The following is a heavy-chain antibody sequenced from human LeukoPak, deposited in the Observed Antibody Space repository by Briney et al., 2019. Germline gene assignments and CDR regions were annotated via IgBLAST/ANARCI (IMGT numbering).Heavy chain of an antibody. CDR1: GYTFTSYY. V-gene: IGHV1-46*01. Sequence: GASVKVSCKASGYTFTSYYMHWVRQAPGQGLEWMGIINPSGGSTSYAQKFQGRVTMTRDMSTSTVYMELSSLRSEDTAVYYCAREQWDIVVVVAAGAAFDIWGQGTMVTVSS. J-gene: IGHJ3*02. CDR2: INPSGGST. D-gene: IGHD2-15*01. CDR3: AREQWDIVVVVAAGAAFDI.